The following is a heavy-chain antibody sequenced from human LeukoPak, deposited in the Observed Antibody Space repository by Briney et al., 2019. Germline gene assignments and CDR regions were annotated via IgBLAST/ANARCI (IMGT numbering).Heavy chain of an antibody. D-gene: IGHD2-8*01. CDR2: IYTSGST. CDR3: ARDDLVLMAYAPPQGY. Sequence: SETLSLTCTVSGGSISSYYWSWIRQPAGKGLEWIGRIYTSGSTNYNPSLKSRVTMSVDTSKNQFSLKLSSVTAADTAVYYCARDDLVLMAYAPPQGYWGQGTLVTVSS. CDR1: GGSISSYY. J-gene: IGHJ4*02. V-gene: IGHV4-4*07.